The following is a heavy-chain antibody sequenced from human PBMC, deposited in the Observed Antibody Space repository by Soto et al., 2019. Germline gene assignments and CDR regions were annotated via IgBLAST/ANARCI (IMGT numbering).Heavy chain of an antibody. V-gene: IGHV2-26*01. CDR3: ARIRITMVRGVITNNWFDP. Sequence: QVTLKESGPVLVKPTETLTLTCTVSGFSLSNARMGVSWIRQPPGKALEWLAPIFSNDEKSYSTSLKSRLTISTDTSKSQVVLTMTNMDPVDTATYYCARIRITMVRGVITNNWFDPWGQGTLVTVSS. CDR1: GFSLSNARMG. D-gene: IGHD3-10*01. CDR2: IFSNDEK. J-gene: IGHJ5*02.